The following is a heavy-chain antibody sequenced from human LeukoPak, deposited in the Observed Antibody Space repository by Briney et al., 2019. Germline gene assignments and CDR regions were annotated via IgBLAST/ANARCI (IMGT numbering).Heavy chain of an antibody. CDR1: GYSISSGFF. CDR3: ARDGYDYGGPKD. CDR2: IHHFGTT. Sequence: SETLSLTCTVSGYSISSGFFWGWIRQPPGKGLEWIGTIHHFGTTYYNASLKSRVTISVDTSKNQFSLKLSSVTAADTAVYYCARDGYDYGGPKDWGQGTLVTVSS. J-gene: IGHJ4*02. V-gene: IGHV4-38-2*02. D-gene: IGHD4-17*01.